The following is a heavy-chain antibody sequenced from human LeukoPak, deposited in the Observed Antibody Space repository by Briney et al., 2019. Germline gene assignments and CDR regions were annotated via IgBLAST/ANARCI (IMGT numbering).Heavy chain of an antibody. CDR2: INPNSGDT. CDR1: GYTFTGYY. Sequence: ASVKVSCKASGYTFTGYYMHWVRQAPGQGLEWMGWINPNSGDTKYAQKLQGRVTMTRDTSISTAYMELSRLRSDDTAVYYCATQRGSYLWGTDFDYWGQGTPVTVSS. V-gene: IGHV1-2*02. J-gene: IGHJ4*02. CDR3: ATQRGSYLWGTDFDY. D-gene: IGHD3-16*01.